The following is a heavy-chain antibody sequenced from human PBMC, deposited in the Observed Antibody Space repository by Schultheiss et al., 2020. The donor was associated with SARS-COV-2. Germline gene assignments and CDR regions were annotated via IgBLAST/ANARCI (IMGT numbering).Heavy chain of an antibody. Sequence: SETLSLTCTVSGGSISSYYWSWIRQPAGKGLEWIGRIYTSGSTNYNPSLKSRVTISVDTSKNQFSLKLSSVTAADTAVYYCARERRSYSSGWYYFDYWGQGTLVTVSS. V-gene: IGHV4-4*07. J-gene: IGHJ4*02. D-gene: IGHD6-19*01. CDR1: GGSISSYY. CDR2: IYTSGST. CDR3: ARERRSYSSGWYYFDY.